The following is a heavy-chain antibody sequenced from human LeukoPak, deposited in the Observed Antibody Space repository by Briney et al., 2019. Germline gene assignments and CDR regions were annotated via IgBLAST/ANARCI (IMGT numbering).Heavy chain of an antibody. CDR2: IYPGDSDT. V-gene: IGHV5-51*01. D-gene: IGHD5-18*01. Sequence: GESLKISCKGSGYIFANYWIAWVRQMPGKGLEWMGIIYPGDSDTRYSPSFQGQVTISADKSISTAYLQWSSLKASDTAMYYCARAGYSYGYDYWGQGTLVTVSS. CDR3: ARAGYSYGYDY. CDR1: GYIFANYW. J-gene: IGHJ4*02.